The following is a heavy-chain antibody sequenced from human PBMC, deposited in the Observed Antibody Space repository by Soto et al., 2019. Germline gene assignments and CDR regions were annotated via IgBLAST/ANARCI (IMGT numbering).Heavy chain of an antibody. Sequence: GQGLEWVGIINPSGGSTSYAQKFQGRVTMTRDTSTSTVYMELSSLRSEDTAVYYCARAYYDILTGYYTGAEYFQHWGQGTLVTVSS. V-gene: IGHV1-46*03. CDR3: ARAYYDILTGYYTGAEYFQH. D-gene: IGHD3-9*01. J-gene: IGHJ1*01. CDR2: INPSGGST.